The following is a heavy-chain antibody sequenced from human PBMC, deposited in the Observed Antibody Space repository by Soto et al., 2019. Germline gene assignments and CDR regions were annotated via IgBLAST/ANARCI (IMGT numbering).Heavy chain of an antibody. CDR2: ISSSGSTI. Sequence: GGSLRLSCAASGFTFSDYYMSWIRQAPGKGLEWVSYISSSGSTIYYADSVKGRFTISRDNAKNSLYLQMNSLRAEDTAVYYCARIKGELYPSYMDVWGKGTTVTVSS. J-gene: IGHJ6*03. D-gene: IGHD2-8*01. CDR3: ARIKGELYPSYMDV. V-gene: IGHV3-11*01. CDR1: GFTFSDYY.